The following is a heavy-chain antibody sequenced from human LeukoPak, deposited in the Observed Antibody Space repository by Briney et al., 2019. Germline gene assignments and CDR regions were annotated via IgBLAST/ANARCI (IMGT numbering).Heavy chain of an antibody. CDR2: IYYSGST. CDR3: ARHYDSSGYAPFDY. D-gene: IGHD3-22*01. CDR1: GGSISSGDYY. J-gene: IGHJ4*02. V-gene: IGHV4-30-4*01. Sequence: SQTLSLTCTVSGGSISSGDYYWSWIRQPPGKGLEWIGYIYYSGSTYYNPSLKSRVTISVDTSKNQFSLKLSSVTAADTAVYYCARHYDSSGYAPFDYWGQGTLVTVSS.